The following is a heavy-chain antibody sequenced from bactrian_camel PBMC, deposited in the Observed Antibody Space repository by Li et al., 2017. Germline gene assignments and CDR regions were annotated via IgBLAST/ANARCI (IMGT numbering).Heavy chain of an antibody. V-gene: IGHV3S40*01. CDR2: LFTADGST. D-gene: IGHD7*01. CDR1: SGTSC. CDR3: AADQVSHGVWWEAEFRY. Sequence: DVQLVESGGGLVQPGGSLTLSCAYTSGTSCMGWFRQAPGREREGVAALFTADGSTYYGDSVKGRFTISQDNAKNTVYLQMSSLKPEDTAMYYRAADQVSHGVWWEAEFRYWGQGTQVTVS. J-gene: IGHJ4*01.